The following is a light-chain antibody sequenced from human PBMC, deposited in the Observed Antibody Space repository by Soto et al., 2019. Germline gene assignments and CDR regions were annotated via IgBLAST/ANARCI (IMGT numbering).Light chain of an antibody. J-gene: IGKJ3*01. V-gene: IGKV3-11*01. CDR1: QSVSSY. Sequence: EIVLTQSPATLSFSPGERATLSCRASQSVSSYLAWYQQKPGQAPRLLIYDASNRATGIPARFSGSGSGTDVTLTMSSLEPEDFAVYYCQQRGNWPLTFGPGTKVYIK. CDR2: DAS. CDR3: QQRGNWPLT.